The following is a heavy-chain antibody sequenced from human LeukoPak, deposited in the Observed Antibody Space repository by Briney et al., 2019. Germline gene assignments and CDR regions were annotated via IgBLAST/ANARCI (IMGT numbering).Heavy chain of an antibody. CDR1: GFTFSSYG. J-gene: IGHJ4*02. V-gene: IGHV3-30*18. Sequence: PGGSLRLSCAASGFTFSSYGMHWVRQAPGKGLEWVAVISYDGSNKYYADSVKGRFTISRDNSKNTLYLQMNSLRAEDTAVYYCAKGWPPLTMGFGEPYLDYWGQGTLVTVSS. CDR2: ISYDGSNK. D-gene: IGHD3-10*01. CDR3: AKGWPPLTMGFGEPYLDY.